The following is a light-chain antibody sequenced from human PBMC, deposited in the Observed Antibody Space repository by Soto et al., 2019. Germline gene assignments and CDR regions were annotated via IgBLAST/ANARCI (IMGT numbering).Light chain of an antibody. J-gene: IGLJ2*01. CDR3: CSYSGSSTIVV. CDR2: DVD. Sequence: QSALTQPASVSGSPGQWITISCTGTSSDVGGYNFVSWYQQHPGKAPRLMIFDVDNRPSGVSTRFSGSKSGNTASLTISGLQAEDEADYYCCSYSGSSTIVVFGGGTKVTVL. V-gene: IGLV2-14*03. CDR1: SSDVGGYNF.